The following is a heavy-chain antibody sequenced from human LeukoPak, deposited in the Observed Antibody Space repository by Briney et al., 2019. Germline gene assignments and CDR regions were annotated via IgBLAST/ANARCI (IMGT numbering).Heavy chain of an antibody. Sequence: PGGSLRLSCAACGFTFSDYYMSWIRQAPGKGLEWVSYISSSGSTIYYADSVKGRFTISRDNAKNSLYLQMNSLRAEDTAVYYCAREYQSSGTGVFDIWGQGTMVTVSS. CDR3: AREYQSSGTGVFDI. CDR2: ISSSGSTI. V-gene: IGHV3-11*01. CDR1: GFTFSDYY. J-gene: IGHJ3*02. D-gene: IGHD2-8*02.